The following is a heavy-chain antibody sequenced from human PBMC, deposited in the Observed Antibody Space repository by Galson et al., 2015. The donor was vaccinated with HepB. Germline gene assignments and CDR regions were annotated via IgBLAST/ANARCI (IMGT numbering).Heavy chain of an antibody. CDR2: ISYDGSNK. V-gene: IGHV3-30*18. CDR1: GFTFSSYG. J-gene: IGHJ6*03. D-gene: IGHD2-2*01. CDR3: AKDRAFCSSTSCIPYYYYYMDV. Sequence: SLRLSCAASGFTFSSYGMHWVRQAPGKGLEWVAVISYDGSNKYYADSVKGRFTISRDNSKNTLYLQMNSLRAEDTAVYYCAKDRAFCSSTSCIPYYYYYMDVWGKGTTVTVSS.